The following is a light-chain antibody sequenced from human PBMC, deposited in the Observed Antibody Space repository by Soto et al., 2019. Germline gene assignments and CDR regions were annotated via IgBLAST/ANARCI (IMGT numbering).Light chain of an antibody. V-gene: IGKV1-12*01. CDR1: QGISSR. CDR3: QQANSFPLT. CDR2: TAS. Sequence: DIQMTQSPSSVSASVGDRVTITCRASQGISSRVAWYQQKPGKAPHLLIYTASSLQSGVPSRFSGSGSGTDFTLTISSLQPEDFATYYCQQANSFPLTFGGGTKVDIK. J-gene: IGKJ4*01.